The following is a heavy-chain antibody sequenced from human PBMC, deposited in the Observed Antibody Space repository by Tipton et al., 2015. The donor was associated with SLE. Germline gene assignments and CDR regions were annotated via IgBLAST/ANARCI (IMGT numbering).Heavy chain of an antibody. Sequence: TLSLTCTVSGGSISSGSYYLSWIRPPAGKGLEWIGRIYTNGSTNYNPTLQSRVTMSVDTSKNQFSLKLSSVTAADTAVYYCASEYGKIWGQGTLVTVSS. D-gene: IGHD1-1*01. J-gene: IGHJ4*02. CDR1: GGSISSGSYY. V-gene: IGHV4-61*02. CDR2: IYTNGST. CDR3: ASEYGKI.